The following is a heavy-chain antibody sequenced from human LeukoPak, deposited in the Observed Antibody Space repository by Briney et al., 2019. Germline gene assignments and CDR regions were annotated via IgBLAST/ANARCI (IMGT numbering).Heavy chain of an antibody. CDR1: GGSISSYY. V-gene: IGHV4-59*01. Sequence: SETLSLTCTVSGGSISSYYWSWIGQPPGKGLEWIGYIYYSGNTNYNPSLKTRVTISVDTSKNQFSLKLSSVTAADTAVYYCARAGSWKLNFDYWGQGTLVTVSS. CDR2: IYYSGNT. CDR3: ARAGSWKLNFDY. J-gene: IGHJ4*02. D-gene: IGHD6-13*01.